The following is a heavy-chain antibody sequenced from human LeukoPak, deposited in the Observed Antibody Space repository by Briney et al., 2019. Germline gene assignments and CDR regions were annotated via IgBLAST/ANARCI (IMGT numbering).Heavy chain of an antibody. D-gene: IGHD6-13*01. CDR3: ARARAAAGTEFDY. CDR2: VIPIFGTA. V-gene: IGHV1-69*01. Sequence: GGSLRLSCAASGFTFSSYGMHWVRQAPGKGLEWMGGVIPIFGTANYAQKFQGRVTITADESTSTAYMELSSLRSEDTAVYYCARARAAAGTEFDYWGQGTLVTVSS. CDR1: GFTFSSYG. J-gene: IGHJ4*02.